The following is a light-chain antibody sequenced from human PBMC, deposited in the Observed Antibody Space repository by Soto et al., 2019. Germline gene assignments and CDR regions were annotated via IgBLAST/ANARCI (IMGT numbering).Light chain of an antibody. CDR2: GAS. CDR3: QQYGSSPRFT. CDR1: QSIASSY. J-gene: IGKJ3*01. V-gene: IGKV3-20*01. Sequence: IVLTQSPGTLSLSPGERATLSCRASQSIASSYLAWFQQKPGQAPRLLIYGASSRATGITDRVSGSGSRKDFTLTITRLEPEDFAVYYCQQYGSSPRFTFGHGTNGDIK.